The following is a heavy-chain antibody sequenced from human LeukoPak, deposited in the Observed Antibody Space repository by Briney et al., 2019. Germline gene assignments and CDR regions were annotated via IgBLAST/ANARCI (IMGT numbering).Heavy chain of an antibody. CDR1: GYTFTGYY. D-gene: IGHD4-17*01. CDR3: ARANLDHGAFYFDY. Sequence: ASVKVSCKASGYTFTGYYMHWVRQAPGQGLEWMGRINPNSGGTNYAQKLQGRVTMTRETSISTAYMELSRLRSDDTAVYYCARANLDHGAFYFDYWGQGTLVTVSS. CDR2: INPNSGGT. J-gene: IGHJ4*02. V-gene: IGHV1-2*06.